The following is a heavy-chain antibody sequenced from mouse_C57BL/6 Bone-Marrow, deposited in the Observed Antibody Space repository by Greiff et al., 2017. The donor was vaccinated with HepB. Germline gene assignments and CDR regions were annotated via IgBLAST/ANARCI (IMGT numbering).Heavy chain of an antibody. J-gene: IGHJ2*01. Sequence: DVQLQESGGGLVQPGGSLKLSCAASGFTFSDYGMAWVRQAPRKGPEWVAFISNLAYSIYYADTVTGRFTISRENAKNTLYLEMSSLRSEDTAMYYCARIGTYYSSFDYWGQGTTLTVSS. CDR1: GFTFSDYG. D-gene: IGHD2-12*01. CDR2: ISNLAYSI. CDR3: ARIGTYYSSFDY. V-gene: IGHV5-15*01.